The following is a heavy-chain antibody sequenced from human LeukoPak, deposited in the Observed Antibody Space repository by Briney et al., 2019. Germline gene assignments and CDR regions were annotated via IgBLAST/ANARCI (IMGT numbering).Heavy chain of an antibody. CDR2: IIPIFGTA. D-gene: IGHD2-2*01. V-gene: IGHV1-69*01. CDR1: GGTFSSYA. Sequence: GSSVKVSCKASGGTFSSYAISWVRQAPGQGLEWMGGIIPIFGTANYAQKFQGRVTITADESTSTAYMELSSLRSEDTAVYYCARGDTWEYCSSTSCYPYAFDIWGQGTMVTVSS. J-gene: IGHJ3*02. CDR3: ARGDTWEYCSSTSCYPYAFDI.